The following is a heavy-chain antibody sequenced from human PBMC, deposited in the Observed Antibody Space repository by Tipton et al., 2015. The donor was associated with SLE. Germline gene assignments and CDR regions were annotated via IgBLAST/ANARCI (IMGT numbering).Heavy chain of an antibody. D-gene: IGHD3-10*01. CDR1: GGSFSDYY. CDR3: ARAYPVLL. Sequence: TLSLTCAVYGGSFSDYYWSWIRQPPGKGLEWIGYIYYSGSTYYNPSLKSRVTISVDTSKNQFSLKLSSVTAADTAVYYCARAYPVLLWGQGTLVTVSS. CDR2: IYYSGST. V-gene: IGHV4-34*01. J-gene: IGHJ4*02.